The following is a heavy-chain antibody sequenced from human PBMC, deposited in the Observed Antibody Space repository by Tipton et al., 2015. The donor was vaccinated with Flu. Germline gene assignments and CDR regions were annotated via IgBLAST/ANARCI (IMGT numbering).Heavy chain of an antibody. V-gene: IGHV4-59*12. D-gene: IGHD3-10*01. CDR1: GGSISSDY. Sequence: TLSLTCTVSGGSISSDYWSWIRQPPGKGLEWIGCLYYSGSTNYNPSLKSRVTISVDTSKDQFSLNLNSVTAADTAVYYCARDQGFGGGLTYDYYVMDVWGQGTTVTVSS. CDR3: ARDQGFGGGLTYDYYVMDV. CDR2: LYYSGST. J-gene: IGHJ6*02.